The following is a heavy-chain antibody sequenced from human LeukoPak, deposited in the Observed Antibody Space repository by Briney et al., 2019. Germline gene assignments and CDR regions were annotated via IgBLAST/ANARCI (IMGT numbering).Heavy chain of an antibody. CDR2: MNPNSGNT. V-gene: IGHV1-8*01. CDR1: GYTFTSYD. D-gene: IGHD3-3*01. Sequence: ASAKVSCTASGYTFTSYDINWVRQATGQGLEWMGWMNPNSGNTGYAQKFQGRVTITRNTSISTAYMELSSLRSEDTAVYYCALTDYDFWGGYSNHRIWFDPWGQGTLVTVSS. CDR3: ALTDYDFWGGYSNHRIWFDP. J-gene: IGHJ5*02.